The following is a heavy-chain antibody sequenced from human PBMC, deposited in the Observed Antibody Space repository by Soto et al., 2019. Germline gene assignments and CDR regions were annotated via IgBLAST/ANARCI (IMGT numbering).Heavy chain of an antibody. CDR2: IFHTGGT. CDR1: GGSISGHF. J-gene: IGHJ4*01. D-gene: IGHD3-16*01. Sequence: RSLTCTVSGGSISGHFLSWIRQPPGKGLEYIGWIFHTGGTNYNASLASRVAISVDTSKTQISLNLHSVTAADTAVYYCARSGLTFRGVVWGQGIPVTVSS. CDR3: ARSGLTFRGVV. V-gene: IGHV4-59*11.